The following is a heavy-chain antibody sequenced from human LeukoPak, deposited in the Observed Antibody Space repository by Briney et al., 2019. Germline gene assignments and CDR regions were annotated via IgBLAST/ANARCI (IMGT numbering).Heavy chain of an antibody. CDR1: GFTFSSYA. J-gene: IGHJ4*02. Sequence: GGSLRLSCAASGFTFSSYAMHWVRQAPGKGLEWVAVISYDGSNKYYADSVKGRFTISRDNSKNTLYLQMNSLRAEDTAVYYCAKLPVDTGVNYWGQGTLVTVSS. CDR3: AKLPVDTGVNY. CDR2: ISYDGSNK. D-gene: IGHD5-18*01. V-gene: IGHV3-30*04.